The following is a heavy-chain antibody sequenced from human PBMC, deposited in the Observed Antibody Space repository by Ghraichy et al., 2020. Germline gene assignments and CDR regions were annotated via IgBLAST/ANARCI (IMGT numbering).Heavy chain of an antibody. J-gene: IGHJ6*02. CDR2: IYYSGST. CDR3: ARNLDEYDFWSGGPYYYYYGMDV. Sequence: SETLSLTCTVSGGSISSYYWSWIRQPPGKGLEWIGYIYYSGSTNYNPSLKSRVTISVDTSKNQFSLKLSSVTAADTAVYYCARNLDEYDFWSGGPYYYYYGMDVWGQGTTVTVSS. D-gene: IGHD3-3*01. V-gene: IGHV4-59*01. CDR1: GGSISSYY.